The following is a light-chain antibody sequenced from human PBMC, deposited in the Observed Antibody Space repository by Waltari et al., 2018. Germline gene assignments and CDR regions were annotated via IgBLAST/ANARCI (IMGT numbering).Light chain of an antibody. J-gene: IGLJ2*01. CDR2: DVD. CDR1: CSDVAGHNS. Sequence: SALTQPASVSGSPGQSITTSCPGTCSDVAGHNSVSWYQQHPGKAPKLLIYDVDYRPSGVSNRFSGSKTVNTASLTISGLQAVDEAVYYCASFTGNVVFGGGTKLTVL. CDR3: ASFTGNVV. V-gene: IGLV2-14*03.